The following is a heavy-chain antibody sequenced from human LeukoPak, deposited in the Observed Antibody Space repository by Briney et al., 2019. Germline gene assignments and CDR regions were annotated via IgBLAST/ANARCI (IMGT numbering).Heavy chain of an antibody. CDR2: IYYSGST. J-gene: IGHJ3*02. V-gene: IGHV4-39*07. D-gene: IGHD3-10*01. CDR1: GGSISSSSYY. Sequence: SETLSLTCTVSGGSISSSSYYWGWIRQPPGKGLEWIGSIYYSGSTYYNPSLKSRVTISVDTSKNQFSLKLSSVTAADTAVYYCARDHAQAMVWGVISAFDIWGQGTMVTVSS. CDR3: ARDHAQAMVWGVISAFDI.